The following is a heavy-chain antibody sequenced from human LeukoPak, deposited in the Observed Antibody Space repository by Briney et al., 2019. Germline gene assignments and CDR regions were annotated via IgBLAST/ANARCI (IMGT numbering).Heavy chain of an antibody. V-gene: IGHV3-15*07. J-gene: IGHJ4*02. Sequence: GGSLRLSCAASGFTFNNAWMTWVRQAPGKGLEWVGHIKSKIDGGTTDYAAPVKGRFTISRDDSKNTLYLQMNSLKTEDTAVYYCTTTPIGYCSSTSCYAFDYWGQGTLVTVSS. CDR1: GFTFNNAW. D-gene: IGHD2-2*01. CDR2: IKSKIDGGTT. CDR3: TTTPIGYCSSTSCYAFDY.